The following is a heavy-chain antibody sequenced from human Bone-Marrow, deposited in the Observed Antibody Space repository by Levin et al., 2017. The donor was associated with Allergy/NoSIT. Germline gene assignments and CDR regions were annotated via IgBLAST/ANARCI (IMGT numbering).Heavy chain of an antibody. D-gene: IGHD3-3*01. CDR1: GGSIRDNY. CDR2: IYYSGTT. V-gene: IGHV4-59*01. Sequence: SETLSLTCTVSGGSIRDNYWTWIRQSPGKGLEWLGYIYYSGTTKYNPSLKSRVTISIDTSKSLFSLKLTSVPAADPAGYYWWIGSGVAVFGVTGGMIDYWGQGALVTVSS. CDR3: WIGSGVAVFGVTGGMIDY. J-gene: IGHJ4*02.